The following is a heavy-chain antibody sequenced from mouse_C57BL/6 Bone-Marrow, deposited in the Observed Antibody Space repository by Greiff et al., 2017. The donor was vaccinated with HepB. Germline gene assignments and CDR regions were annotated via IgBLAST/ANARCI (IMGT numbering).Heavy chain of an antibody. J-gene: IGHJ2*01. CDR2: ISDGGSYT. CDR1: GFTFSSYA. D-gene: IGHD2-10*02. CDR3: ARAYGNYTSYFDY. Sequence: EVQLVESGGGLVKPGGSLKLSCAASGFTFSSYAMSWVRQTPEKRLEWVATISDGGSYTYYPDNVKGRFTISRDNAKNNLYLQMSHLKSEDTAMYDCARAYGNYTSYFDYWGQGTTLTVSS. V-gene: IGHV5-4*01.